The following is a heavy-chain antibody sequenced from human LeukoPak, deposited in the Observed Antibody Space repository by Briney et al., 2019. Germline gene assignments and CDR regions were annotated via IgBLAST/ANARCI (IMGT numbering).Heavy chain of an antibody. CDR3: AKYCSGGSCYEGGAWFDP. CDR2: ISGSGGST. J-gene: IGHJ5*02. D-gene: IGHD2-15*01. V-gene: IGHV3-23*01. CDR1: GFTFSSYA. Sequence: GGSLRLSCAASGFTFSSYAMSWVRQAPGKGLEWVSAISGSGGSTYYADSVKGRFTISRDNSKNTLYLQMNSLRAEDTAVYYCAKYCSGGSCYEGGAWFDPWGQGTLVTVSS.